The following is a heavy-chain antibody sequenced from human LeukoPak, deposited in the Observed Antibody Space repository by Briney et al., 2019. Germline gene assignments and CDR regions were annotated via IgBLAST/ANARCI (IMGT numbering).Heavy chain of an antibody. D-gene: IGHD6-19*01. J-gene: IGHJ4*02. CDR3: AKSLAVAGPTAFDY. CDR1: GFTFSSYG. Sequence: PGGSLRLSCAASGFTFSSYGMHWVRQAPGKGLEWVAVISYDGSNKYYADSVKGRFTISRDNSKYTLYLQMNSLRAEDTAVYYCAKSLAVAGPTAFDYWGQGTLVTVSS. V-gene: IGHV3-30*18. CDR2: ISYDGSNK.